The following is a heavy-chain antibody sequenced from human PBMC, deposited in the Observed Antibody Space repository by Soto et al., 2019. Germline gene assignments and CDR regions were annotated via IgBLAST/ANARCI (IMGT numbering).Heavy chain of an antibody. CDR2: TYYRSKWYN. CDR3: ARGFPGRGVVAATPVDSANYYGMDV. D-gene: IGHD2-15*01. CDR1: GDSVSSNSAA. Sequence: PSQTLSLTCAISGDSVSSNSAAWNWIRQSPSRGLEWLGRTYYRSKWYNDYAVSVKSRITINPDTSKNQFSLQLNSVTPEDTAVYCCARGFPGRGVVAATPVDSANYYGMDVWGQGTTVTVSS. J-gene: IGHJ6*02. V-gene: IGHV6-1*01.